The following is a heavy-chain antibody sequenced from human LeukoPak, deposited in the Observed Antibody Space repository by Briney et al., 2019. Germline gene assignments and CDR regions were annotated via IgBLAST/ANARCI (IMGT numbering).Heavy chain of an antibody. V-gene: IGHV3-21*01. Sequence: TTGGSLRLSCAASGFTFSSYSMNWVRQAPGKGLEWVSSISSSSSYIYYADSVKGRFTISRDNAKNPLYLQMNSLRAEDTAVYYCARDRRELLPNWFDPWGQGTLVTVSS. CDR3: ARDRRELLPNWFDP. D-gene: IGHD1-26*01. J-gene: IGHJ5*02. CDR2: ISSSSSYI. CDR1: GFTFSSYS.